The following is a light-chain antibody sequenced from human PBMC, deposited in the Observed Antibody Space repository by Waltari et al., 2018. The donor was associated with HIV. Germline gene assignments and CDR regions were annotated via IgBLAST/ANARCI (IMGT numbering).Light chain of an antibody. CDR3: AAWDDSLSGRV. Sequence: QSVLTQPPSASGTPGPRVTFYCSGSNSNIGLNYVYWYQQLPGTAPKLLIYWDNQRPSGVPGRFSGSKSGTSASLAISGLRSEDEADYYCAAWDDSLSGRVFGGGTNLTVL. J-gene: IGLJ3*02. V-gene: IGLV1-47*01. CDR1: NSNIGLNY. CDR2: WDN.